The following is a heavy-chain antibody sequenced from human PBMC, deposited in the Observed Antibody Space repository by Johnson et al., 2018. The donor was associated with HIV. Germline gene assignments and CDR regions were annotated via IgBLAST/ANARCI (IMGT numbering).Heavy chain of an antibody. D-gene: IGHD5-18*01. V-gene: IGHV3-20*04. J-gene: IGHJ3*02. CDR1: GFAFSNFG. Sequence: VQLVESGGGVVQPGRSLRLSCAASGFAFSNFGMHWVRQAPGKGLEWVSGINWNGGSTGYADSVKGRFTISRDNAKNSLYLQMNSLRAEDTAVYYCARDGYSYGDAFDIWGQGTMVTVSS. CDR3: ARDGYSYGDAFDI. CDR2: INWNGGST.